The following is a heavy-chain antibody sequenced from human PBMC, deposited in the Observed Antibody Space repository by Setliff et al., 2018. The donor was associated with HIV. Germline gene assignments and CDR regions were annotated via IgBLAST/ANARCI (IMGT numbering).Heavy chain of an antibody. D-gene: IGHD6-19*01. CDR2: IYISGST. CDR3: ARDRSSGWSKDWFDT. CDR1: GGSISSYY. J-gene: IGHJ5*02. Sequence: PSETLSLTCTVSGGSISSYYWSWIRQPAGKGLEWIGHIYISGSTNYNPSFNSRVNMSVDTSKNQFSLRLTSVTAADTAMYHCARDRSSGWSKDWFDTWGQGILVTVSS. V-gene: IGHV4-4*07.